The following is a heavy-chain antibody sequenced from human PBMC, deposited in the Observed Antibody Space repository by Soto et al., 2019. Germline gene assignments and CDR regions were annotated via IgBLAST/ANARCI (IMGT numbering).Heavy chain of an antibody. CDR3: ARALAKQRYPHFDY. J-gene: IGHJ4*02. CDR2: INAGNGNT. V-gene: IGHV1-3*01. CDR1: GYTFTSYA. Sequence: ASVKVSCKASGYTFTSYAMHWVRQAPGQRLEWMGWINAGNGNTKYSQKFQGRVTITRDTSASTAYMELSSLRSEDTAVYYCARALAKQRYPHFDYWGQGTLVTVSS. D-gene: IGHD3-16*01.